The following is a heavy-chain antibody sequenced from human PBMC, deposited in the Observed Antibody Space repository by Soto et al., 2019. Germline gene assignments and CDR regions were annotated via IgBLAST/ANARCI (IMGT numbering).Heavy chain of an antibody. CDR3: ARGSYYYGSGSYHLYYYYGMDV. J-gene: IGHJ6*02. D-gene: IGHD3-10*01. CDR2: IIPIFGTA. CDR1: GGTLSSYA. Sequence: SVKVSCKASGGTLSSYAISWVRQAPGQELEWMGGIIPIFGTANYAQKFQGRVTITADESTSTAYMELSSLRSEDTAVYYCARGSYYYGSGSYHLYYYYGMDVWGQGTTVTVSS. V-gene: IGHV1-69*13.